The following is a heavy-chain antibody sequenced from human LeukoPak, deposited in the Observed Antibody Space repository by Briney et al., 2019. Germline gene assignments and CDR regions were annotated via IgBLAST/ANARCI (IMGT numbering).Heavy chain of an antibody. D-gene: IGHD6-13*01. CDR3: ASSSWLRDANFDN. V-gene: IGHV4-61*02. Sequence: RPSETLSLTCSVSGASISSGLYYWNWIRQPAGRGLEWIGRIYESGKTNYSPSLKSRVTISVDTSKNQFSLKLTSVTAIDTAVYYCASSSWLRDANFDNWGQGTLVTVSS. CDR2: IYESGKT. CDR1: GASISSGLYY. J-gene: IGHJ4*02.